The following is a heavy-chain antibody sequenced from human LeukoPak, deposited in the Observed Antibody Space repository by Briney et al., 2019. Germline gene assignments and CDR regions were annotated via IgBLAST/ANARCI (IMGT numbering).Heavy chain of an antibody. CDR3: ARGRGSGFGY. CDR2: INHSGST. D-gene: IGHD6-19*01. Sequence: SETLSLTCTVSGGSISSYYWSWIRQPPGKGLEWIGEINHSGSTNYNPSLKSRVTISVDTSKNQFSLKLSSVTAADTAVYYCARGRGSGFGYWGQGTLVTVSS. J-gene: IGHJ4*02. V-gene: IGHV4-34*01. CDR1: GGSISSYY.